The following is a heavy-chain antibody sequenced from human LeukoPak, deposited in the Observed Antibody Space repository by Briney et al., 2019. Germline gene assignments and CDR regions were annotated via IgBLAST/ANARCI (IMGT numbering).Heavy chain of an antibody. CDR2: IYYSGST. CDR1: GGSISSGGYY. J-gene: IGHJ5*02. CDR3: ARDLFYYGLNWFDP. D-gene: IGHD3-10*01. Sequence: SETLSLTCTVSGGSISSGGYYWSWIRQPPGKGLEWIGYIYYSGSTNYNPSLKSRVTISVDTSKNQFSLKLSSVTAADTAVYYCARDLFYYGLNWFDPWGQGTLVTVSS. V-gene: IGHV4-61*08.